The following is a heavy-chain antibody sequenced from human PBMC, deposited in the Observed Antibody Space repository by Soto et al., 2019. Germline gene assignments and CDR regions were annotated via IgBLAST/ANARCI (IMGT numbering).Heavy chain of an antibody. CDR1: GGSVRAPDW. V-gene: IGHV4-4*01. CDR3: ARVRQGCSANNCYFDP. CDR2: VHISGHS. J-gene: IGHJ5*01. D-gene: IGHD1-1*01. Sequence: SETLSLTCTLSGGSVRAPDWWNWVRQSPDKGLEWIAEVHISGHSNYNPSLRSRVSVSIGSSKNQFYLNLNSVTAADTAIYCCARVRQGCSANNCYFDPWGQGTQVTVSS.